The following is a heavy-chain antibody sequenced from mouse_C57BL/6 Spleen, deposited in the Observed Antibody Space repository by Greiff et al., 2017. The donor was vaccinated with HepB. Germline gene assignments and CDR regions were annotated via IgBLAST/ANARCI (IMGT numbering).Heavy chain of an antibody. CDR2: ISYSGST. CDR3: ARGEGYYYGSSGAWFAY. Sequence: EVKLMESGPGMVKPSQSLSLTCTVTGYSITSGYDWHWIRHFPGNKLEWMGYISYSGSTNYNPSLKSRISITHDTSKNHFFLKLNSVTTEDTATYYCARGEGYYYGSSGAWFAYWGQGTLVTVSA. D-gene: IGHD1-1*01. J-gene: IGHJ3*01. V-gene: IGHV3-1*01. CDR1: GYSITSGYD.